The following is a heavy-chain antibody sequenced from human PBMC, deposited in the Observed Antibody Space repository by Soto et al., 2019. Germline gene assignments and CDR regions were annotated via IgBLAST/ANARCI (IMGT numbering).Heavy chain of an antibody. CDR2: IRSKAYGGTT. V-gene: IGHV3-49*03. Sequence: GGSLRLSCTASGFTFGDYAMSWFRQAPGKGLEWVGFIRSKAYGGTTEYAASVKGRFTISRDDSKSIAYLQMNSLKTEDTAVYYCTSFPWLPTSPFDYWGQGTLVTVSS. CDR3: TSFPWLPTSPFDY. D-gene: IGHD6-19*01. J-gene: IGHJ4*02. CDR1: GFTFGDYA.